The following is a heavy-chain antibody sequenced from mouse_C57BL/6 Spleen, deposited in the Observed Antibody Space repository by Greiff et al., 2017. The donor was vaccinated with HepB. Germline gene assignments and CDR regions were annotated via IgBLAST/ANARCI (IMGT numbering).Heavy chain of an antibody. V-gene: IGHV1-54*01. CDR2: INPGSGGT. CDR1: GYAFTNYL. Sequence: VQLQQSGAELVRPGTSVKVSCKASGYAFTNYLIEWVKQRPGQGLEWIGVINPGSGGTNYNEKFKGKATLTADKSSSTAYMQLSSLTSEDSAVYFCARGYYDLDYWGQGTTLTVSS. J-gene: IGHJ2*01. CDR3: ARGYYDLDY. D-gene: IGHD2-4*01.